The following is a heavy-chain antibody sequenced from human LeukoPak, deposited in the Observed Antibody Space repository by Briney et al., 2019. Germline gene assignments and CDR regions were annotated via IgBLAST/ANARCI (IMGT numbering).Heavy chain of an antibody. J-gene: IGHJ6*02. CDR3: ARDSGRYYYGSGVGDYGMDV. CDR2: IYYSGST. V-gene: IGHV4-59*01. CDR1: GGSISSYY. D-gene: IGHD3-10*01. Sequence: SETLSLTCTVSGGSISSYYWSWIRQPPGKGLEWIGYIYYSGSTNYNPPLKSRVTISVDTSKNQFSLKLSSVTAADTAVYYCARDSGRYYYGSGVGDYGMDVWGQGTTVTVSS.